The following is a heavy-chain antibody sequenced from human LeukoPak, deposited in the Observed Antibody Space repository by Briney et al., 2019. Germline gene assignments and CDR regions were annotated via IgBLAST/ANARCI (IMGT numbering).Heavy chain of an antibody. CDR2: INHSGST. V-gene: IGHV4-34*01. J-gene: IGHJ4*02. CDR3: ARVHRGYSYGRLDY. Sequence: SETLSLTCAVYGGSFSGYYWSWIRQPPGKGLEWTGEINHSGSTNYNPSLKSRVTISVDTSKNQFSLKLSSVTAADTAVYYCARVHRGYSYGRLDYWGQGTLVTISS. D-gene: IGHD5-18*01. CDR1: GGSFSGYY.